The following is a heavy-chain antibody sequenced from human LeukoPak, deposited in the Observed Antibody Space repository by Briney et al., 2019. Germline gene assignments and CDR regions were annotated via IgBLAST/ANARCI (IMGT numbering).Heavy chain of an antibody. CDR3: ARGLSMIVVVVHDWYFDL. Sequence: SETLSLTCAVSGGSISSGGCSWSWIRQPPGKGLEWIGYIYHSGSTYYNPSFKSRVTISVDTSKNQFSLKLSSVTAADTAVYYCARGLSMIVVVVHDWYFDLWGRGTLVTVSP. V-gene: IGHV4-30-2*01. CDR2: IYHSGST. CDR1: GGSISSGGCS. J-gene: IGHJ2*01. D-gene: IGHD3-22*01.